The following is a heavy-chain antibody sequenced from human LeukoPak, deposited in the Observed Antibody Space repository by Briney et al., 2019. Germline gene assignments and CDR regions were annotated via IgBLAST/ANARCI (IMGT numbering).Heavy chain of an antibody. CDR2: ISSSSSYI. D-gene: IGHD5-18*01. V-gene: IGHV3-21*01. J-gene: IGHJ4*02. Sequence: PGGSLRLSCAASGFTFSSYSMNWVRQAPGKGLEWVSSISSSSSYIYYADSVKGRFTISRDNAKNSLYLQMNSLRAEDTAVYYCARGLSPKWIQLWSTKYYFDYWGQGTLVTVSS. CDR3: ARGLSPKWIQLWSTKYYFDY. CDR1: GFTFSSYS.